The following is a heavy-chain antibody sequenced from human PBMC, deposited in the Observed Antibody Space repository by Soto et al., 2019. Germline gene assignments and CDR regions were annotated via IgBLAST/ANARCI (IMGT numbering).Heavy chain of an antibody. D-gene: IGHD3-9*01. V-gene: IGHV5-10-1*01. CDR3: ARLSPDYDILTGYYPPYYYYGMDV. CDR2: IDPSDSYT. Sequence: VESLKISCNGSGYSFTSYWISWVRQMPGKGLEWMGRIDPSDSYTNYSPSFQGHVTISADKSISTAYLQWSSLKASDTAMYYCARLSPDYDILTGYYPPYYYYGMDVWGQGTTVTV. J-gene: IGHJ6*02. CDR1: GYSFTSYW.